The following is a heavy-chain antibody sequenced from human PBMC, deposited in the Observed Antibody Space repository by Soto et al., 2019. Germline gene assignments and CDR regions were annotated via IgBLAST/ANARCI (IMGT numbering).Heavy chain of an antibody. Sequence: QVQLVESGGGEVQPGRSLRLSCAASGFTFSSYGMHWVRQAPGKGLEWVAVIWYDGSNKYYADSVKGRFTISRDNSKNTLYLQMNSLRAEDTAVYYCARDHGDTRSYYYYMDVWGKGTTVTVSS. D-gene: IGHD2-21*02. CDR3: ARDHGDTRSYYYYMDV. CDR2: IWYDGSNK. J-gene: IGHJ6*03. V-gene: IGHV3-33*01. CDR1: GFTFSSYG.